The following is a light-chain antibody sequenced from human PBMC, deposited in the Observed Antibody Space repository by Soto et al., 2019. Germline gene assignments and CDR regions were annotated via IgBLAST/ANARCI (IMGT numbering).Light chain of an antibody. Sequence: QSALTQPASLFGSPGQSITISCTGTSSDVGSYNLVSWYQQHPGKAPKLMIYEDIERPSGVSNRFSGSKSGNTASLTISGLQTEDEADYYCCSYAGGTSVVFGGGTKLTVL. CDR3: CSYAGGTSVV. CDR1: SSDVGSYNL. J-gene: IGLJ2*01. V-gene: IGLV2-23*01. CDR2: EDI.